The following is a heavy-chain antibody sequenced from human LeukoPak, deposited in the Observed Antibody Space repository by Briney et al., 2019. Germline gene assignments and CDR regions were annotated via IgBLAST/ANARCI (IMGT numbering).Heavy chain of an antibody. V-gene: IGHV4-39*07. D-gene: IGHD6-19*01. CDR1: GGSVGSGTYY. Sequence: SETLSLTCTVSGGSVGSGTYYWSWIRQSPGKGLEWIGNVYYSGSAYYNPSLKSRVTMSVDTSKNQFSLKLSSVTAADTAVYYCARDMAVAGFDYWGQGTLVTVSS. CDR3: ARDMAVAGFDY. J-gene: IGHJ4*02. CDR2: VYYSGSA.